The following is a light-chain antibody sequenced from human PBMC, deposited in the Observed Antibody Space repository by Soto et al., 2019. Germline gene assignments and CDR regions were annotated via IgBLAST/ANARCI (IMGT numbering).Light chain of an antibody. CDR2: HTS. CDR1: QYINTR. Sequence: EIVLTQSPATLSSFPGDRVTLSCRASQYINTRLAWYQHRPGQAPRLLIYHTSIRAAGIPARFSASGSGTDFTLTISRLEPEDFAVYYCQHSGDFRWTFWQGLKV. V-gene: IGKV3D-11*03. CDR3: QHSGDFRWT. J-gene: IGKJ1*01.